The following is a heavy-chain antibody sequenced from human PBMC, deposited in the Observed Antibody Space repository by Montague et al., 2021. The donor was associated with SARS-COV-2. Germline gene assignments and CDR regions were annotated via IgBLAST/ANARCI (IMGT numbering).Heavy chain of an antibody. CDR2: IYYSGRT. Sequence: SKTLSLTCTVSGGSISSYYWSWIRQPPGKGLEWIGYIYYSGRTNYNPSXXSGVTISVDTSKNQLSLKLSSVTAADTAVYYCARWGLYGGNPGDGAFDIWGQGTMVTVSS. V-gene: IGHV4-59*01. CDR1: GGSISSYY. J-gene: IGHJ3*02. CDR3: ARWGLYGGNPGDGAFDI. D-gene: IGHD4-23*01.